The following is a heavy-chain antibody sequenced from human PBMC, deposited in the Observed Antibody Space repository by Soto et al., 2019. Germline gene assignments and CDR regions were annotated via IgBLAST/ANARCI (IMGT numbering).Heavy chain of an antibody. CDR3: AHIPNYYQYDWFDP. Sequence: QITLKESGPTLVKPTQTLTLTYTFSGFSLTTRGVGVGWIRLPPGKALECLALIYWDDDKRYSPSLQSRLSITKDTSKNQVVLTMTNVDPVDTATYYCAHIPNYYQYDWFDPWGQGTLVSVSS. CDR1: GFSLTTRGVG. V-gene: IGHV2-5*02. J-gene: IGHJ5*02. CDR2: IYWDDDK. D-gene: IGHD3-16*01.